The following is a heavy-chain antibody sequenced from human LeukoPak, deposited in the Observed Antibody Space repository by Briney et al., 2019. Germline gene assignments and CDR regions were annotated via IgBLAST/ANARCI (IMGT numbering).Heavy chain of an antibody. V-gene: IGHV3-30*02. D-gene: IGHD6-19*01. CDR2: IRYDGNNK. CDR3: AKRSTRGWYLFDH. J-gene: IGHJ4*02. CDR1: GFAFSSAG. Sequence: GGSLRLSCAASGFAFSSAGMHWVRQAPGKGLEWVAFIRYDGNNKYYADSVTGRFTISRDISKNTLYLQMNSLRVDDTAVYYCAKRSTRGWYLFDHWGQGTLVTVSS.